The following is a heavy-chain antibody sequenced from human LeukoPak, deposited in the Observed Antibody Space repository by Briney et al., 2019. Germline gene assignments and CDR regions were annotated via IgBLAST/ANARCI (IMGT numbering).Heavy chain of an antibody. CDR2: IKSKTDGGTT. CDR1: GFTFSDYY. Sequence: GGSLRLSCAASGFTFSDYYMSWIRQAPGKGLEWVGRIKSKTDGGTTDYAAPVKGRFTISRDDSKNTLYLQMNSLKTEDTAVYYCTTERSGWTDAFDIWGQGTMVTVSS. J-gene: IGHJ3*02. CDR3: TTERSGWTDAFDI. V-gene: IGHV3-15*01. D-gene: IGHD6-19*01.